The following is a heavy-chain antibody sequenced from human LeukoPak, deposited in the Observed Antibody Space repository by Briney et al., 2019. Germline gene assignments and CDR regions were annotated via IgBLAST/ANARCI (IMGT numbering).Heavy chain of an antibody. D-gene: IGHD6-13*01. CDR3: ARGLQAYSNSWYALVNWFDP. J-gene: IGHJ5*02. CDR1: GGSIISRLYH. Sequence: SETLSLTCTVSGGSIISRLYHRGWLRQSPEKGLEWIGTVSSSGTTDYNPSLESRLTLSVDTSKNQFSLRLNSVTAADTAVYYCARGLQAYSNSWYALVNWFDPWGQGTLVTVSS. V-gene: IGHV4-39*01. CDR2: VSSSGTT.